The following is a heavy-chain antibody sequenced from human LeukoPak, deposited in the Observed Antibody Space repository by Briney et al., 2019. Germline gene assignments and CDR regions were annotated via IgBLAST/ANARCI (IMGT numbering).Heavy chain of an antibody. Sequence: GGSLRLSCAASGFTFSSYGMHWVRQAPGKGLEWVAVISYDGSNKYYADSVKGRFTISRDNSKNTLYLQMNSLRAEDTAVYYCAREGDSSLRVGAFDIWGQGTMVTVSS. CDR1: GFTFSSYG. D-gene: IGHD3-22*01. CDR2: ISYDGSNK. J-gene: IGHJ3*02. V-gene: IGHV3-30*03. CDR3: AREGDSSLRVGAFDI.